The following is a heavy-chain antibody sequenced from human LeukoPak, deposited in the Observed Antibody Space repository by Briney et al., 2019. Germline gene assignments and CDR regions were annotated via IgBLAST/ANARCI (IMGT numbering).Heavy chain of an antibody. CDR1: GFTFSDYY. CDR3: ASNTKGY. CDR2: VSGSSYTI. J-gene: IGHJ4*02. D-gene: IGHD2-2*01. V-gene: IGHV3-11*04. Sequence: PGGSLRLSCAASGFTFSDYYMTWLRQAPGKGLEWISYVSGSSYTIYYADSVKGRFTISRDNAKNSLYLQMNSLRAEDTAVYYCASNTKGYWGQGTLVTVSS.